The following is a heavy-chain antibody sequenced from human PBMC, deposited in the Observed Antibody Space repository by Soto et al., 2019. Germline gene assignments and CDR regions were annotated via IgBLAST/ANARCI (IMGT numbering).Heavy chain of an antibody. D-gene: IGHD3-10*01. CDR3: ARDWGGSGSYFNYYYYGMDV. CDR1: GYTFTSYG. V-gene: IGHV1-18*04. J-gene: IGHJ6*02. CDR2: ISAYNGNT. Sequence: ASVKVSCKASGYTFTSYGISWVRQAPGQGLEWMGWISAYNGNTNYAQKLQGRVTMTTDTSTSTAYMELRSLRSDDTPVYYCARDWGGSGSYFNYYYYGMDVWGQGTTVTVSS.